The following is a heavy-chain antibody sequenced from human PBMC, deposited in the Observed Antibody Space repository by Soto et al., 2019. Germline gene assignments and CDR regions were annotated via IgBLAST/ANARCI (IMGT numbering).Heavy chain of an antibody. CDR2: IIPIFGTA. Sequence: SVKVSCKASGGTFSSYAISWVRQAPGQGLEWMGGIIPIFGTANYAQKFQGRVTITADESTSTAYMELSSLRSEDTAVYYCASPTPLRRGCAFDIWGQGTMVTV. CDR3: ASPTPLRRGCAFDI. D-gene: IGHD3-10*01. J-gene: IGHJ3*02. CDR1: GGTFSSYA. V-gene: IGHV1-69*13.